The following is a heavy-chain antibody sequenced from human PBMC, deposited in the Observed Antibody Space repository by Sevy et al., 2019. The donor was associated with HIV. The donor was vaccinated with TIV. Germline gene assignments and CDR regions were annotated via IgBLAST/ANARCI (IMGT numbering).Heavy chain of an antibody. J-gene: IGHJ6*02. Sequence: ASVKVSCKASGYTFTGSYMHWVRQAPGQGLEWMGWINLKTGGPHYAQKFQDRVTMTRDTSISTAYMELHRLKSDDSAMYYCARDPDEDISSLNGMDVWGQGTSVTVSS. CDR1: GYTFTGSY. V-gene: IGHV1-2*02. D-gene: IGHD6-6*01. CDR3: ARDPDEDISSLNGMDV. CDR2: INLKTGGP.